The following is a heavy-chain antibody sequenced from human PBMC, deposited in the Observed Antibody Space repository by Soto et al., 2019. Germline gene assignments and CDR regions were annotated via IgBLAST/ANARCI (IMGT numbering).Heavy chain of an antibody. Sequence: GGSLRLSCAASGFSFSTYTMSWVRQSPGKGLELVATISDIGHTTCYAASVTGRFTISRDNSKYTLYLQMNSLRHDDSAVYCGARDDPFDFWGRGTQVTVSS. J-gene: IGHJ4*02. V-gene: IGHV3-23*01. CDR3: ARDDPFDF. CDR2: ISDIGHTT. CDR1: GFSFSTYT.